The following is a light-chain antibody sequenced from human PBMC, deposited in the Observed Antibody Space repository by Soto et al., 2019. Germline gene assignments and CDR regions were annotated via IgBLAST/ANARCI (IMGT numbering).Light chain of an antibody. CDR3: QQSYSTPRT. CDR2: AAS. Sequence: DIHMTQSPSSLSASGGDRVTITCRASQSISSYLNWYQQKPGKAPKLLIYAASSLQSGVPSRFSGSGSGTDFTLTISSLQPEDFATYYCQQSYSTPRTFGQGTKVDIK. CDR1: QSISSY. V-gene: IGKV1-39*01. J-gene: IGKJ1*01.